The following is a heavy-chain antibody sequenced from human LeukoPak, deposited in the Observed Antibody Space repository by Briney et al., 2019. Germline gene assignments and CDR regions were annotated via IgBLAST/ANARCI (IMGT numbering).Heavy chain of an antibody. Sequence: SETLSLTCSVSGGSINSHYWSWIRQPPGKRLEWIGYIFNTGNTNYNPSLASRVTMSVDTSRAQFFLRLSPVTAADAAIYYCASRPADTTWYGVFDYWSQGTLVTVSS. J-gene: IGHJ4*02. V-gene: IGHV4-59*11. CDR2: IFNTGNT. CDR3: ASRPADTTWYGVFDY. CDR1: GGSINSHY. D-gene: IGHD3-10*01.